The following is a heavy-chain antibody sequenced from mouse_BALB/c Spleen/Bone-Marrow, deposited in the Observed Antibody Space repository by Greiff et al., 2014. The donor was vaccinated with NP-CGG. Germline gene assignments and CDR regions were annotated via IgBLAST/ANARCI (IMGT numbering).Heavy chain of an antibody. D-gene: IGHD1-1*01. V-gene: IGHV1-80*01. CDR3: ASRGDYSYAMDY. CDR2: IYPGDGDT. J-gene: IGHJ4*01. Sequence: VQLQESGAELVRPGSSVKISCKASGYTFSNYWMHWMKQRPGQGLEWIGQIYPGDGDTNYNGKFTGKATLTADKASSTAYMQLSSLTSEDSAVYFCASRGDYSYAMDYWGQGTSVTVSS. CDR1: GYTFSNYW.